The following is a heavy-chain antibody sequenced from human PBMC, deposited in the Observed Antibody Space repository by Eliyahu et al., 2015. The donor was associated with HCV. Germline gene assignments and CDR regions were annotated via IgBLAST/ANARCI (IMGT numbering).Heavy chain of an antibody. D-gene: IGHD3-22*01. CDR2: IKPSGGST. V-gene: IGHV1-46*01. CDR1: GYTFTSYY. J-gene: IGHJ3*02. Sequence: QVQLVQSGAEVKKPGASVKVSCKASGYTFTSYYMHWVRQAPGQGLEWMGIIKPSGGSTSYAQKFQGRVTMTRHTSTSTVYMELSSLRSEDTAVYYCARDLTMIVAGLGWDAFDIWGQGTMVTVSS. CDR3: ARDLTMIVAGLGWDAFDI.